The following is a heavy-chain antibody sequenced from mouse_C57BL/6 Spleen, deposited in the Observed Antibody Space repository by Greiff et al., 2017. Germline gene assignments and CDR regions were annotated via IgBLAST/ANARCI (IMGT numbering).Heavy chain of an antibody. CDR2: IWRGGST. CDR3: AKKTDNSNHWAMDY. CDR1: GFSLTSYG. D-gene: IGHD2-5*01. V-gene: IGHV2-5*01. Sequence: VQLQQSGPGLVQPSQSLSITCTVSGFSLTSYGVHWVRQSPGKGLEWLGVIWRGGSTDYNAAFLSRLTITKDNSKSKVFFKMNSLQADNTAIDYCAKKTDNSNHWAMDYWGQGTSVTVSS. J-gene: IGHJ4*01.